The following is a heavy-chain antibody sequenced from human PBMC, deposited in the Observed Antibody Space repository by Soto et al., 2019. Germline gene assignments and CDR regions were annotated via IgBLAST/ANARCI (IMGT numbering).Heavy chain of an antibody. CDR1: GGSISSYY. CDR3: ARVWGGGFDF. Sequence: QVQLQESGPGLVKPSETLSLTCTVSGGSISSYYWSWIRQPPGKGLEWIGYIYYSGSTNSNPSLQSRVTISVDTSKNQFSLKLSSVTAADTAVYYCARVWGGGFDFWGQGTMVTVSS. CDR2: IYYSGST. V-gene: IGHV4-59*01. D-gene: IGHD3-10*01. J-gene: IGHJ3*01.